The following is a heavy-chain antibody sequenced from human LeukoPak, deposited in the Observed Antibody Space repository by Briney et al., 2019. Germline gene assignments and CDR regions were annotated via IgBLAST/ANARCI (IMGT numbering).Heavy chain of an antibody. J-gene: IGHJ3*02. CDR1: GGTFSSYA. Sequence: ASVKVSCKASGGTFSSYAISWVRQATGQGLEWMGGIIPIFGTANYAQKFQGRVTITADESTSTAYMEPSSLRSDDTAVYYCASMANWIDAFDIWGQGTMVTVSS. CDR3: ASMANWIDAFDI. D-gene: IGHD1-20*01. CDR2: IIPIFGTA. V-gene: IGHV1-69*13.